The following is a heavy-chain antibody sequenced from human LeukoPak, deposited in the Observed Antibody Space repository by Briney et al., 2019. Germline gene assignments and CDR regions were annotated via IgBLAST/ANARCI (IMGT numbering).Heavy chain of an antibody. J-gene: IGHJ6*02. V-gene: IGHV4-59*08. Sequence: PSETLTLTCTVSDGTISSYYWSWVRQPPGKGLEWIGYIFYTGSTNYNPSPKSRVTISVDTSTNQFSLRLSFVSAADTAVYYCARQGGARLRYHYGIDVWGQGTMVTVSS. CDR3: ARQGGARLRYHYGIDV. CDR2: IFYTGST. CDR1: DGTISSYY. D-gene: IGHD2-2*01.